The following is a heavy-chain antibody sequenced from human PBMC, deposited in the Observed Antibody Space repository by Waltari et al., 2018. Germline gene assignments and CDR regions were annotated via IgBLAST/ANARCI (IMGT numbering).Heavy chain of an antibody. V-gene: IGHV4-39*01. CDR2: IYYRGST. J-gene: IGHJ6*03. D-gene: IGHD3-10*01. CDR1: GASITNSNSY. CDR3: ARNMESPYNAPYYFYYMDV. Sequence: QLQLQESGPGPVKPSETLSLTCSVSGASITNSNSYWSWIRQPPGKGLEWIGSIYYRGSTYSSPSLKSRVTISLDTSKNQLSLKVSSVTVADTAIYFCARNMESPYNAPYYFYYMDVWGKGTTVTVSS.